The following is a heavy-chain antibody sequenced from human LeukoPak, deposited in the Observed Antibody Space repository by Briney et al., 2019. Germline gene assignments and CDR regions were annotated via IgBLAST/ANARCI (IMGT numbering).Heavy chain of an antibody. V-gene: IGHV1-2*02. J-gene: IGHJ4*02. D-gene: IGHD1-26*01. CDR1: GYTFTSYG. CDR3: ARVISGSYSDY. CDR2: INPNSGGT. Sequence: ASVKVSCKASGYTFTSYGTSWVRQAPGQGLEWMGWINPNSGGTNYAQKFQGRVTMTRDTSISTAYMELSRLRSDDTAVYYCARVISGSYSDYWGQGTLVTVSS.